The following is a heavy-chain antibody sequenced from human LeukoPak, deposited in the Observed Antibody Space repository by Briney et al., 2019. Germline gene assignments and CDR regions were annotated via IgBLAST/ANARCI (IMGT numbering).Heavy chain of an antibody. J-gene: IGHJ3*02. CDR1: GYTFTGYY. Sequence: ASVKVSCKASGYTFTGYYMHRVRQAPGQGLEWMGWINPNSGGTNYAQKFQGRVTMTRDTSISTAYMELSRLRSDDTAVYYCARDPRGYSSGWYSGAFDIWGQGTMVTVSS. CDR2: INPNSGGT. CDR3: ARDPRGYSSGWYSGAFDI. V-gene: IGHV1-2*02. D-gene: IGHD6-19*01.